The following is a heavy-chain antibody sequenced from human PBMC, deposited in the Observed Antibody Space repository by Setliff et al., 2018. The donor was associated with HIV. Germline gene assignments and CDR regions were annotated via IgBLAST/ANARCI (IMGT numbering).Heavy chain of an antibody. CDR1: GFTFSVHG. Sequence: PGGSLRLSCAAFGFTFSVHGMHWVRQAPGKGLEWVSYISSSGSTIYYADSVKGRFTISRDNAKNSLYLQMNSLRAEDTAVYYCARTWQLTCGMDVWGQGTTVTVSS. J-gene: IGHJ6*02. D-gene: IGHD6-13*01. CDR3: ARTWQLTCGMDV. V-gene: IGHV3-48*04. CDR2: ISSSGSTI.